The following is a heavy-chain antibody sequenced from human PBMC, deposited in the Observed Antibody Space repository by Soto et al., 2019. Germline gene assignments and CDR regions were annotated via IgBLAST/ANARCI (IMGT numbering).Heavy chain of an antibody. CDR3: AKDQGGNVDTAMVPGGFHPS. CDR1: GFTFSSYA. D-gene: IGHD5-18*01. V-gene: IGHV3-23*01. CDR2: ISGSGGST. Sequence: GGSLRLSCAASGFTFSSYAMSWVRQAPGKGLEWVSAISGSGGSTYYADSVKGRFTISRDNSKNTLYLQMNSLRAEDTAVYYCAKDQGGNVDTAMVPGGFHPSWGQGTLVTVSS. J-gene: IGHJ4*02.